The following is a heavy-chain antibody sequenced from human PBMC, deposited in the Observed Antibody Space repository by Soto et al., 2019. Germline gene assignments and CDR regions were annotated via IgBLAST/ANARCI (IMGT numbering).Heavy chain of an antibody. Sequence: GGSLRLSCAASGFTFSSYAMSWVRQAPGKGLEWVSGISGSDISTYYADSVKGRFTISRDNSKNTLYLQMNSLRAEDTAIYYCARSGTSIRRLDYWGQGTLVTVSS. CDR1: GFTFSSYA. CDR3: ARSGTSIRRLDY. V-gene: IGHV3-23*01. CDR2: ISGSDIST. J-gene: IGHJ4*02. D-gene: IGHD2-2*01.